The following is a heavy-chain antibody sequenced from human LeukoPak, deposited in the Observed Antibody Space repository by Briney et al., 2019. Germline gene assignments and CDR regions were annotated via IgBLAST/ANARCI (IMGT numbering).Heavy chain of an antibody. V-gene: IGHV3-21*01. J-gene: IGHJ3*02. CDR3: ARGRRDGYNLIDAFDI. D-gene: IGHD5-24*01. Sequence: GGSLRLSCAASGFTFSSYSMNWVRQAPGKGLEWVSSISSSSSYLYYSDSVKGRFTISRDNAKNSLFLEMDSLRAEDTAVYYCARGRRDGYNLIDAFDIWGLGSMVTVSS. CDR1: GFTFSSYS. CDR2: ISSSSSYL.